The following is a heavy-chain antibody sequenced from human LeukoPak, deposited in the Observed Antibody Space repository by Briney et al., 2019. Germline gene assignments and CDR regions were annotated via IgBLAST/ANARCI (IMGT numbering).Heavy chain of an antibody. CDR2: IDWDDDK. D-gene: IGHD3-22*01. CDR1: GFSLSPSGMC. Sequence: SGPTLVKPTQTLTLTCTFSGFSLSPSGMCVSWIRQPPGKALEWLARIDWDDDKHYSTSLKTRLTISKDTSKNQRVVTMTIMDPVDTATYYCARATYYYDSSGYDAFDIWGQGTMVTVSS. V-gene: IGHV2-70*11. CDR3: ARATYYYDSSGYDAFDI. J-gene: IGHJ3*02.